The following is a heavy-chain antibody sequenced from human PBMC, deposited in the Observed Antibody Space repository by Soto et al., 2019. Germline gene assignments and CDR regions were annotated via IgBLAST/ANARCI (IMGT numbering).Heavy chain of an antibody. Sequence: SAKVACKASGYNFTSYGIRWVRQAPGQGLEWMGWISAYNGNTNYAQKLQGRATMTTDTSTSTAYMELRSLRSDDTAVYYCARDLNPTYGSGRPIDYWGQGTLVTVSS. D-gene: IGHD3-10*01. CDR3: ARDLNPTYGSGRPIDY. CDR1: GYNFTSYG. V-gene: IGHV1-18*04. CDR2: ISAYNGNT. J-gene: IGHJ4*02.